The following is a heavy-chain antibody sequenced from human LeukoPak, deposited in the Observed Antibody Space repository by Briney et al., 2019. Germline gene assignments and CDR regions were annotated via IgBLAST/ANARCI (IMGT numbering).Heavy chain of an antibody. CDR1: GHTLTELF. CDR2: FDPEDGET. D-gene: IGHD3-10*01. V-gene: IGHV1-24*01. Sequence: ASVKVSCKVSGHTLTELFMHWVRQAPGKGLEWMGGFDPEDGETIYAQKFQGRVTMTRDMSTSTVYMELSSLRSEDTAVYYCARGFRAGEDYWGQGTLVTVSS. J-gene: IGHJ4*02. CDR3: ARGFRAGEDY.